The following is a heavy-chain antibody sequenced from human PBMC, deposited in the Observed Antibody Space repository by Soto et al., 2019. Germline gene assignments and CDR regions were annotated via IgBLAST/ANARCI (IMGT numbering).Heavy chain of an antibody. V-gene: IGHV3-33*01. D-gene: IGHD1-1*01. J-gene: IGHJ6*02. CDR2: IWNDGSNK. CDR1: GFTFISYG. Sequence: TGGSLRLSCAASGFTFISYGMHWVRQAAGKGLEWVAVIWNDGSNKYYADSVKGRFTISRDNAKNTLYLQMNSLRAEDTAVYYCARDTKGPKRRYHYGMDVWGQGTTVTVSS. CDR3: ARDTKGPKRRYHYGMDV.